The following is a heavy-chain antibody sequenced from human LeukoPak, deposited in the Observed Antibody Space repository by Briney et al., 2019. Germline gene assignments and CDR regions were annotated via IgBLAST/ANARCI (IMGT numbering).Heavy chain of an antibody. CDR2: FDPEDGET. D-gene: IGHD3-10*01. CDR3: ASFHSGSEEFDY. Sequence: ASVKVSCKVSGYTLTELSMHWVRQAPGKGLEWMGGFDPEDGETIYAQKFQGRVTMTEDTSTDTAYMELSSLRSEDTAVYYCASFHSGSEEFDYWGQGTLVTVSS. CDR1: GYTLTELS. J-gene: IGHJ4*02. V-gene: IGHV1-24*01.